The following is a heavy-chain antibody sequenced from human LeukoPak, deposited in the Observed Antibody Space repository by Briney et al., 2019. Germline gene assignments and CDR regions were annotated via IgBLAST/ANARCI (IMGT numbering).Heavy chain of an antibody. V-gene: IGHV4-59*08. CDR2: IYYTETT. D-gene: IGHD2-15*01. CDR3: ARADINYYGMDV. Sequence: TSEPLSLTCTVSGGSITSQFWSWIRQPTWEGLEWIGYIYYTETTHYNPSLKSRDPISGDTSKMQFSLKLSSVTAADTAVYYCARADINYYGMDVWGQGTRSPSP. J-gene: IGHJ6*02. CDR1: GGSITSQF.